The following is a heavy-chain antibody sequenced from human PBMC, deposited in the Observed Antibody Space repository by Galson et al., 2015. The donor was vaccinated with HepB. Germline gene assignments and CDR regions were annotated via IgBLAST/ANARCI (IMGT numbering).Heavy chain of an antibody. D-gene: IGHD4-23*01. V-gene: IGHV3-15*01. Sequence: SLRLSCAASGFTFSNARMSWVRQAPGKGLEWVGRIKSKTDGGTTDYAAPVKGRFTISRDDSKNTLYLQMNSLKTEDTAVYYCTTFYLGMTTVVTYPFDYWGQGTLVTVSS. CDR2: IKSKTDGGTT. J-gene: IGHJ4*02. CDR3: TTFYLGMTTVVTYPFDY. CDR1: GFTFSNAR.